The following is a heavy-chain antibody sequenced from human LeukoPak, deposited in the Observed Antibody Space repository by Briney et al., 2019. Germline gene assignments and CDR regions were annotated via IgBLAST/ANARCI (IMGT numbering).Heavy chain of an antibody. D-gene: IGHD3-16*01. CDR1: GYTFTINH. J-gene: IGHJ4*02. CDR3: AKLATSDTGETY. CDR2: INPSGDST. Sequence: ASVKISCKASGYTFTINHIHWVRQAPGQGLEWMGVINPSGDSTTYAQNFQGRVTMTRDTSTSTVYMELRSLRSEDTAIYYCAKLATSDTGETYWGQGTLVTVSS. V-gene: IGHV1-46*01.